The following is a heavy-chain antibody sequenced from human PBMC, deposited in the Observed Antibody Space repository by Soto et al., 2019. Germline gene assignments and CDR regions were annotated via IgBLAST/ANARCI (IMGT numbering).Heavy chain of an antibody. CDR3: ARAAVAGTLYYFDY. Sequence: SETLSLTCTVSGGSISSYYWSWIRQPPGKGLEWIGYIYYSGSTNYNPSLKSRVTISVDTSKNQFSLKLSSVTAADTAVYYCARAAVAGTLYYFDYWGQGTLVTVS. D-gene: IGHD6-19*01. V-gene: IGHV4-59*01. J-gene: IGHJ4*02. CDR1: GGSISSYY. CDR2: IYYSGST.